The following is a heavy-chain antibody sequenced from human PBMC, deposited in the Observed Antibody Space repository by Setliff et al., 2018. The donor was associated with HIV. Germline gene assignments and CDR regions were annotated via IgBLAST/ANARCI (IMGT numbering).Heavy chain of an antibody. CDR3: ARDQGLELRGDYYYYGMDV. V-gene: IGHV4-59*11. J-gene: IGHJ6*02. CDR1: GGSIRSHY. D-gene: IGHD1-7*01. Sequence: PSETLSLTCTVSGGSIRSHYWSWTRQPPGKGLEWIGSFYHTGSTHYNPSLKSRTTVSLDTSRNQVSLKLSSVSAADTAVYYCARDQGLELRGDYYYYGMDVWGQGTTVTSP. CDR2: FYHTGST.